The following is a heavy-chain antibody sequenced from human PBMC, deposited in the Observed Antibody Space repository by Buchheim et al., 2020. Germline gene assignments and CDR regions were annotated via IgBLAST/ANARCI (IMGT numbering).Heavy chain of an antibody. CDR1: GGSISSGDYY. CDR3: ARVGGVANKPYYYYGMDV. V-gene: IGHV4-30-4*01. CDR2: LYYSGST. J-gene: IGHJ6*02. D-gene: IGHD3-3*01. Sequence: QVQLQESGPGLVKPSQTLSLTCTVSGGSISSGDYYWSWIRQPPGKGLEWIGYLYYSGSTYYNPSLKSRVTISVDTSKNQFSLKLSSVTAADTAVYYCARVGGVANKPYYYYGMDVWGQGTT.